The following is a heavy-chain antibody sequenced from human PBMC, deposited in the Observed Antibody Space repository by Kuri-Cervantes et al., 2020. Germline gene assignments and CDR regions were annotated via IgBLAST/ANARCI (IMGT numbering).Heavy chain of an antibody. V-gene: IGHV3-30*19. Sequence: GGSLRLSCAASGFTFSSYGMHWVRQAPGKGLEWVAVISYDGSNKYYADSVKGRFTISRDNSKNTLYLQMNSLRAEDTAVYYCAGTPRYSSSYFDYWGQGTLVTVSS. D-gene: IGHD6-13*01. CDR2: ISYDGSNK. CDR3: AGTPRYSSSYFDY. J-gene: IGHJ4*02. CDR1: GFTFSSYG.